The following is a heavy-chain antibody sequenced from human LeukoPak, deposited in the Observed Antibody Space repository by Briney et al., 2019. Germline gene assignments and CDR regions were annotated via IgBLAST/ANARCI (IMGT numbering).Heavy chain of an antibody. D-gene: IGHD5-24*01. Sequence: ASVKVSCKASGYTFTSYGISWVRQAPGQGLEWMRWINPNSGGANYAQKFQGRVTMTRDTSISTAYMELSRLRSDDTAVYYCARDRDGYNYDYWGQGTLVTVSS. J-gene: IGHJ4*02. CDR2: INPNSGGA. CDR3: ARDRDGYNYDY. V-gene: IGHV1-2*02. CDR1: GYTFTSYG.